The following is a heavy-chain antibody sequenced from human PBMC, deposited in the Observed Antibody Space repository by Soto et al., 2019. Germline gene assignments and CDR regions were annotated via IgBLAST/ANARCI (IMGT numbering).Heavy chain of an antibody. CDR2: IDASDSYI. Sequence: EVQLVQSGAEVKKPGESLRISCKGSGYSFNSYWISWVRQMPGKGLEWMGRIDASDSYINYNPSFQGHVTISADKSIRTAYLHWSSLQASDTTKYYCASTRGNNWDGAHCYFGMDVWSQGTTVTVSS. J-gene: IGHJ6*02. V-gene: IGHV5-10-1*01. D-gene: IGHD2-21*01. CDR3: ASTRGNNWDGAHCYFGMDV. CDR1: GYSFNSYW.